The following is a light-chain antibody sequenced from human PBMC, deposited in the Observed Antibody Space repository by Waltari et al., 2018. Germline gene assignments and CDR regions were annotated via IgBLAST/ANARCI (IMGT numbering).Light chain of an antibody. J-gene: IGKJ1*01. Sequence: EVVMTQSPATLSVSQGERATLSCRASQSISINMVWYLQRPGQAPRLLIYEASMRATDIPARFSGSGSGTEFTLTISSVQSEDAAVYYCQQFNDWPRTFGQGTKVEIK. CDR3: QQFNDWPRT. CDR2: EAS. V-gene: IGKV3-15*01. CDR1: QSISIN.